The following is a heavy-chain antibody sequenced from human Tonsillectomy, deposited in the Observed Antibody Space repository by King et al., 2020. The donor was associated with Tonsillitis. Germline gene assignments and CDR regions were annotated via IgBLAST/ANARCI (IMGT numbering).Heavy chain of an antibody. D-gene: IGHD1-26*01. CDR1: GGSISRSCYF. Sequence: QLQESDPGLVKPSETLSLTCTVSGGSISRSCYFWGWIRQPPGKGLEWIGSMYYSGSTYYIPSLKSRVTISVDTSKNQFSLKLSSVTAADTAVYYCATKDTGSYQYYFDYWGQGTLVTVSS. V-gene: IGHV4-39*01. CDR2: MYYSGST. J-gene: IGHJ4*02. CDR3: ATKDTGSYQYYFDY.